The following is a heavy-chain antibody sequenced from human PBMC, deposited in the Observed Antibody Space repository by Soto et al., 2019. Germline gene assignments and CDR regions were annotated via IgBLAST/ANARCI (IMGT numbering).Heavy chain of an antibody. J-gene: IGHJ6*03. Sequence: GGSLRLSCAASGFTFSSYWMSWVRQAPGKGLEWVANIKQDGSEKYYVDSVKGRFTISRDNAKNSLYLQMNSLRAEDTAVYYCARVRSDWNDVLGYYYMDVWGKGTTVTVSS. V-gene: IGHV3-7*01. D-gene: IGHD1-1*01. CDR1: GFTFSSYW. CDR3: ARVRSDWNDVLGYYYMDV. CDR2: IKQDGSEK.